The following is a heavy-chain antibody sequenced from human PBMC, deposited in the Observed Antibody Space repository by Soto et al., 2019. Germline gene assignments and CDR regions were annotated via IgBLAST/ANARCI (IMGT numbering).Heavy chain of an antibody. D-gene: IGHD5-12*01. CDR1: GGTFSSYA. J-gene: IGHJ4*02. CDR2: IIPIFGTA. Sequence: ASVKVSCKASGGTFSSYAISWVRQAPGQGLEWMGGIIPIFGTANYAQKFQGRVTITADESTSTAYMELSSLRSEDTAVYYCARRHKNSGYGSPFDYWGQGTLVTVSS. V-gene: IGHV1-69*13. CDR3: ARRHKNSGYGSPFDY.